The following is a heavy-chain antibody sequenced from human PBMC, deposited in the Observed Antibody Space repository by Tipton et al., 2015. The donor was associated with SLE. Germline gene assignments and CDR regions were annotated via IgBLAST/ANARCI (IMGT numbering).Heavy chain of an antibody. V-gene: IGHV3-74*01. D-gene: IGHD6-6*01. CDR1: GFNFRRNW. CDR3: VPIPVAASTSNFDY. Sequence: GSLKLSCAASGFNFRRNWMHWVRQVPGKGLVWVSRMNSDGSNIFYSDSVKGRFTISRDDSKSTVYLQMNSLTPEDTAMYYCVPIPVAASTSNFDYWGQGTLVTVSS. CDR2: MNSDGSNI. J-gene: IGHJ4*02.